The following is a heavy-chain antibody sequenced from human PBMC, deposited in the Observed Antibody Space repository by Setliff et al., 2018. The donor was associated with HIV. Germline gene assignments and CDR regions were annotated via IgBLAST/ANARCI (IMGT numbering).Heavy chain of an antibody. CDR1: GFTFSNAW. CDR3: TTRLSGSYIPNWFDP. J-gene: IGHJ5*02. CDR2: IKSKTDGGTT. V-gene: IGHV3-15*01. Sequence: GGSLRLSCAASGFTFSNAWMSWVRQAPGKGLEWVGRIKSKTDGGTTDYAAPVKGRFTISRDDSRSTLYLQMNSLITEDTAVYYCTTRLSGSYIPNWFDPWGQGTLVTVSS. D-gene: IGHD1-26*01.